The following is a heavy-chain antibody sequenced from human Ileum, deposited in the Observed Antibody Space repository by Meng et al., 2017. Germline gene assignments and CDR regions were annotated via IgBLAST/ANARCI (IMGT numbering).Heavy chain of an antibody. CDR3: ARGASWVQLNDY. V-gene: IGHV4-59*01. J-gene: IGHJ4*02. D-gene: IGHD1-1*01. Sequence: SETLSLTCTVPGGSIITSSYWIWTRQSPGKGLEWIGYIHYSGNTNYNPSLKSRVTISRDTSKNQFSLIVTSVTAADTAVYYCARGASWVQLNDYWGQGTLVTVSS. CDR1: GGSIITSSY. CDR2: IHYSGNT.